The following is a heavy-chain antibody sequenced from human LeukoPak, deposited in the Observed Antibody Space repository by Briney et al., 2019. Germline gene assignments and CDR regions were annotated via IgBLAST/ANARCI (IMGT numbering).Heavy chain of an antibody. Sequence: PSETLSLTCAVYGGSFSGYYWSWIRQPPGKGLGWIGEINHSGSTNYNPSLKSRVTISVDTSKNQFSLKLSSVTAADTAVYYCARGWGPYGGHYFDYWGQGTLVTVSS. D-gene: IGHD4-23*01. V-gene: IGHV4-34*01. CDR2: INHSGST. J-gene: IGHJ4*02. CDR3: ARGWGPYGGHYFDY. CDR1: GGSFSGYY.